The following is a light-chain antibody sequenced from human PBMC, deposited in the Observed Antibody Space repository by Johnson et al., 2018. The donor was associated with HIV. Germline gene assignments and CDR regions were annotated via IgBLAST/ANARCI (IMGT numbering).Light chain of an antibody. CDR1: SSNIGNNY. CDR3: GTWDNSLGTGGV. CDR2: ENN. V-gene: IGLV1-51*01. Sequence: QSVLTQSPSVSAAPGQKVTISCSGSSSNIGNNYVSWYQQLPGTAPKLLIYENNKRPSGIPDRFSGSKSVTSATLGITGLQTGDEADDYCGTWDNSLGTGGVFGTGTKVTVL. J-gene: IGLJ1*01.